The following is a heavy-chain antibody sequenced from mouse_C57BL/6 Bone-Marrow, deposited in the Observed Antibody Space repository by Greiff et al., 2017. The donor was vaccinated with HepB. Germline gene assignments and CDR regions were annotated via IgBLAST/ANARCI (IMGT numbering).Heavy chain of an antibody. V-gene: IGHV1-18*01. CDR2: INPNNGGT. D-gene: IGHD1-1*01. J-gene: IGHJ4*01. CDR3: ARGGYYGSSLYYYAMDY. CDR1: GYTFTDYN. Sequence: VQLQQSGPELVKPGASVKIPCKASGYTFTDYNMDWVKQSHGKSLEWIGDINPNNGGTIYNQKFKGKATLTVDKSSSTAYMELRSLTSEDTAVYYCARGGYYGSSLYYYAMDYWGQGTSVTVSS.